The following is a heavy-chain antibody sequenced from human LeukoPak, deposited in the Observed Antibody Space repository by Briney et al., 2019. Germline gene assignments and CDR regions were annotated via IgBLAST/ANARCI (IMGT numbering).Heavy chain of an antibody. V-gene: IGHV3-74*01. D-gene: IGHD3-22*01. CDR3: ARAGVTHYYDSTFDY. J-gene: IGHJ4*02. CDR1: GFTFSSYW. Sequence: GGSLRLSCAASGFTFSSYWMHWVRQAPGKGLVWVSRINSDGSSTSYADSVKGRFTISRDNAKNTLYLQMNSLRAEDTAVYYCARAGVTHYYDSTFDYWGQGTLVTVSS. CDR2: INSDGSST.